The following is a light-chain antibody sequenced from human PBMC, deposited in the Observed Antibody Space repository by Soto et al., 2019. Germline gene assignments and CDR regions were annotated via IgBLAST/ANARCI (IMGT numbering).Light chain of an antibody. V-gene: IGKV1-17*03. CDR3: LQSNRYPWT. J-gene: IGKJ1*01. Sequence: DIHMTQSPSAMSASVGDRVTITCRASQGVNNYLAWFQQKPGKVPKRLIYAATSLQSGVPSRFSGSGSATEFTLTISSLQPEDVATYYCLQSNRYPWTFGQGTKVDIK. CDR1: QGVNNY. CDR2: AAT.